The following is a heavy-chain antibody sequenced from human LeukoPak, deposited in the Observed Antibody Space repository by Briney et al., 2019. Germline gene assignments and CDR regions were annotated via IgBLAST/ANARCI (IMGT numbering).Heavy chain of an antibody. CDR3: ASRYPSFDI. J-gene: IGHJ3*02. V-gene: IGHV5-10-1*01. D-gene: IGHD1-14*01. CDR2: IDPSDSYT. CDR1: GYNFTSYW. Sequence: GESLKISCKGSGYNFTSYWINWVRQMPGKGLEWMGRIDPSDSYTNYSPSFQGHVTISADKSISTAYLQWSSLKASDTAMYYCASRYPSFDIWGQGTMLTVSS.